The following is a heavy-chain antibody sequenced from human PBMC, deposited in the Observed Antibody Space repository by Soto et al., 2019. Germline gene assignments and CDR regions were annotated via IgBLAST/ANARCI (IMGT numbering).Heavy chain of an antibody. V-gene: IGHV1-8*01. CDR1: GYTFTSYD. J-gene: IGHJ6*03. Sequence: ASVKVSCKASGYTFTSYDINWVRKATGQGLEWMGWMNPNSGNTGYAQKFQGRVTMTRNTSISTAYMELSSLRSEDTAVYYCARGLVCSSTSCYFVLDYYYYYMDVWGKGTTVTVSS. D-gene: IGHD2-2*01. CDR2: MNPNSGNT. CDR3: ARGLVCSSTSCYFVLDYYYYYMDV.